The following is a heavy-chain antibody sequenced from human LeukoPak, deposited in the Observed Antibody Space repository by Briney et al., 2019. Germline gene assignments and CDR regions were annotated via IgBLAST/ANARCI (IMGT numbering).Heavy chain of an antibody. CDR1: GGSISSGGYY. D-gene: IGHD3-10*01. Sequence: PSETLSLTCTVSGGSISSGGYYWSWIRQHPGKGLEWIGYIYYSGSTYYNPSLKSRVTISVDKSKNLFSLKLSSVTAADTAVYYCARGRVLLWFGEHHHRGDFQHWGQGTLVTVSS. V-gene: IGHV4-31*03. CDR3: ARGRVLLWFGEHHHRGDFQH. CDR2: IYYSGST. J-gene: IGHJ1*01.